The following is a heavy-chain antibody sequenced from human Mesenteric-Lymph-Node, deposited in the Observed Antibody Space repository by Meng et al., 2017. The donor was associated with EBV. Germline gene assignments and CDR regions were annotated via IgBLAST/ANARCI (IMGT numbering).Heavy chain of an antibody. D-gene: IGHD3-10*01. CDR2: INHSGGT. V-gene: IGHV4-34*01. CDR3: ARSSYGSGSYSPFDF. J-gene: IGHJ4*02. CDR1: GGSFTYHY. Sequence: VLLKRCGAVLLKPPGPLSLTGTVYGGSFTYHYWTWIRQPPWKGLEWIAEINHSGGTNYNLTLKNRVTISIDLSKNHFSLKVSSVTAADTAVYYCARSSYGSGSYSPFDFWGEGNLVTVSS.